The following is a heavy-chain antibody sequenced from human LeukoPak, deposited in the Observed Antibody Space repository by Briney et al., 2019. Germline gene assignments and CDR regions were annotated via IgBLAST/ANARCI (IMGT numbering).Heavy chain of an antibody. CDR1: GFTFSSYE. CDR2: ISSSGSTI. V-gene: IGHV3-48*03. D-gene: IGHD3-10*02. Sequence: GGTLRLSCAASGFTFSSYEMNWVRQAPGKGLEWVSYISSSGSTIYYADSVKGRFTISRDNAKNSLYLQMNSLRAEDTAVYYCTELGITMIGGVWGKGTTVTISS. J-gene: IGHJ6*04. CDR3: TELGITMIGGV.